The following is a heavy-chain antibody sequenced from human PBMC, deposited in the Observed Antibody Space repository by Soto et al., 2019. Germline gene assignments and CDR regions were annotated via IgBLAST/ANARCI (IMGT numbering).Heavy chain of an antibody. J-gene: IGHJ6*02. CDR1: GGSISSSSYY. CDR2: IYYSGST. CDR3: ASPGGYSSSWYDYYYYGMDV. Sequence: SETLSLTCTVSGGSISSSSYYWGWIRQPPGKGLEWIGSIYYSGSTYYNPSLKSRVTISVDTSKNQFSLKLSSVTAADTAVYYCASPGGYSSSWYDYYYYGMDVWGQGTTVTVS. D-gene: IGHD6-13*01. V-gene: IGHV4-39*01.